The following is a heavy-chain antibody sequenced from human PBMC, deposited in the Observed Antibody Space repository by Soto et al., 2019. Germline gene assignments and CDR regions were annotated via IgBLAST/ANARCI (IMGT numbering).Heavy chain of an antibody. CDR3: ARPKTIGAAAGKGWFDP. J-gene: IGHJ5*02. CDR1: GGSISTSNW. Sequence: SETLSLTCVVSGGSISTSNWWSWVRQPPGKGLEWIGEIYHSGSTNYNPSLKSRVTISVDKSKNQFSLKVTSVTAADTAMYYCARPKTIGAAAGKGWFDPWGQGTLVTGSS. V-gene: IGHV4-4*02. D-gene: IGHD6-13*01. CDR2: IYHSGST.